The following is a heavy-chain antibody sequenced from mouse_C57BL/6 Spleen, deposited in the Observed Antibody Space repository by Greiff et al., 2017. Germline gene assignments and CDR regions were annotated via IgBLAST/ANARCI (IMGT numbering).Heavy chain of an antibody. CDR1: GYTFTSYW. J-gene: IGHJ4*01. CDR2: IDPSDSYT. V-gene: IGHV1-69*01. Sequence: QVQLQQPGAELVMPGASVKLSCKASGYTFTSYWMHWVKQRPGQGLEWIGEIDPSDSYTNYNQKFKGKSTLTVDKSSSTAYMQLSSLTSEDSAVYYCASERLLYYAMDYWGQGTSVTVSS. CDR3: ASERLLYYAMDY.